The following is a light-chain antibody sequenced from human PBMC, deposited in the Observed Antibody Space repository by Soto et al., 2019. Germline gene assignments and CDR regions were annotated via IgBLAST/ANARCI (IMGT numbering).Light chain of an antibody. CDR3: NSYTTSTTLV. V-gene: IGLV2-14*01. Sequence: QSALTQPASVSGSPGQSITISCTGTSSDVGGYNYVSWYQHHPGKAPKLVIYEVSNRPSGVSNRFSGSKSGNTASLTISGLKAEDEADYYCNSYTTSTTLVFGGGTQLTVL. CDR2: EVS. CDR1: SSDVGGYNY. J-gene: IGLJ2*01.